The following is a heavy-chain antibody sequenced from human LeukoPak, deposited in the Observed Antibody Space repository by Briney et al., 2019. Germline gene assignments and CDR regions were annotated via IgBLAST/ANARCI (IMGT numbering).Heavy chain of an antibody. CDR3: ARDGRYCSSTSCYGPEGYYYYMDV. CDR2: IIPIFGTA. D-gene: IGHD2-2*01. Sequence: SVKVSCKASGGTFSSYAISWVRQAPGQGLEWMGGIIPIFGTANYAQKFQGRVTMTRDTSISTAYMELSRLRSDDTAVYYCARDGRYCSSTSCYGPEGYYYYMDVWGKGTTVTISS. CDR1: GGTFSSYA. V-gene: IGHV1-69*05. J-gene: IGHJ6*03.